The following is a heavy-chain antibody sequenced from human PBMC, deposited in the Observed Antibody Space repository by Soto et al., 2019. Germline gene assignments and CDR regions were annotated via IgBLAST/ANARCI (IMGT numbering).Heavy chain of an antibody. D-gene: IGHD3-16*02. Sequence: PGGSLRLSCTASGFTFGDYAMSWVRQAPGKGLEWVGFIRSKAYGGTTEYAASVKGRFTISRDDSKSIAYLQMNSLKTEDTAVYYCTRDPTYDYVWGSYRYTGRDAFDIWGQGTMVTVS. J-gene: IGHJ3*02. V-gene: IGHV3-49*04. CDR2: IRSKAYGGTT. CDR1: GFTFGDYA. CDR3: TRDPTYDYVWGSYRYTGRDAFDI.